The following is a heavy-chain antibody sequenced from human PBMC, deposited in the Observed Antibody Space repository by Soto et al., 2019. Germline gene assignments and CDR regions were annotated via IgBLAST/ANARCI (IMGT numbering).Heavy chain of an antibody. CDR1: GFTFSSYG. CDR2: IWYDGSNK. V-gene: IGHV3-33*01. J-gene: IGHJ6*02. D-gene: IGHD3-22*01. CDR3: ARDPPTYYYDSSGYSEGDGIDV. Sequence: QVQLVESGGGVVQPGRSLRLSCAASGFTFSSYGMHWVRQAPGKGLEWVAVIWYDGSNKYYADSVKGRFTISRDNSKNTLYLQMNSLRAEDTAVYYCARDPPTYYYDSSGYSEGDGIDVWGQGTTVTVSS.